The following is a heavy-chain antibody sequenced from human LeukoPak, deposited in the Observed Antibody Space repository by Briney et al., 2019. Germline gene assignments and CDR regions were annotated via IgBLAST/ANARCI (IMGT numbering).Heavy chain of an antibody. Sequence: SETLSLTCAVYGGSFSGYYWTWIRQPPGKGLEWIGEINHSGSTNYSPSLKSRVTISVDTSKSQFSLQLSSVTAADTAVYYCARPNHKDHCSSTSCYRYFDYWGQGTLVTVSS. D-gene: IGHD2-2*02. CDR2: INHSGST. CDR3: ARPNHKDHCSSTSCYRYFDY. V-gene: IGHV4-34*01. J-gene: IGHJ4*02. CDR1: GGSFSGYY.